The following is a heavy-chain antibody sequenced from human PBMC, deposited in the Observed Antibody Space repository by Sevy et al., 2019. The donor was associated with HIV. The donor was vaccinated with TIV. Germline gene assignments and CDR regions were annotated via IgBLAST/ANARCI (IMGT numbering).Heavy chain of an antibody. V-gene: IGHV4-61*02. D-gene: IGHD6-19*01. J-gene: IGHJ4*02. Sequence: SETLSLTCTVSGGSFSSSSFYWNWIRQPAGRGLEWIGRIYTSGSTNYNPSLKSRVTMSVDTSKNQFSLKLSSVTAADTAVYYCAGRIAVAAFDYWGQGNLVTVSS. CDR1: GGSFSSSSFY. CDR2: IYTSGST. CDR3: AGRIAVAAFDY.